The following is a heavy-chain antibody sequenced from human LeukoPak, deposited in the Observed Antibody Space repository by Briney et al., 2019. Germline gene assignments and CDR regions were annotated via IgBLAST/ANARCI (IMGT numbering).Heavy chain of an antibody. Sequence: GGSLRLSCAASGFTFSSYTMSWVRQAPGKGLEWVAHINQDGSEEHYMDSVKARFTISRDNAKNSLSLQMNSLRAEDTAVYYCVRDGGVSGYDLLDYWCQGTLVTVSS. J-gene: IGHJ4*02. CDR3: VRDGGVSGYDLLDY. V-gene: IGHV3-7*01. D-gene: IGHD5-12*01. CDR1: GFTFSSYT. CDR2: INQDGSEE.